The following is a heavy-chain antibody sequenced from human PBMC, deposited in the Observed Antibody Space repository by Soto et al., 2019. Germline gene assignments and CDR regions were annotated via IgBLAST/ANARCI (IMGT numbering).Heavy chain of an antibody. V-gene: IGHV1-3*01. CDR1: GYTFTSYA. CDR3: ARSWAYSRSWAFQYGMDV. CDR2: INAGNGNT. J-gene: IGHJ6*02. Sequence: ASVKVSCKASGYTFTSYAMHWVRQAPGQRLEWMGWINAGNGNTKYSQKFQGRVTITRDTSASTAYMELSSLRSEDTAVYYCARSWAYSRSWAFQYGMDVWGQGTTVTVSS. D-gene: IGHD6-13*01.